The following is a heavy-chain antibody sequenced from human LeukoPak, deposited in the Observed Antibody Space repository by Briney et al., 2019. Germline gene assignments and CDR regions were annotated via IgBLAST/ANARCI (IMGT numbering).Heavy chain of an antibody. J-gene: IGHJ4*02. CDR3: ARGGRVLRYFDWLPTTYFDY. Sequence: ASVKVSCKASGYTFTSYGISWVRQAPGQGLEWMGWISAYNGNTNYAQKLQGRVTMTTDTSTSTAYMELRSLRSDDTAVYYCARGGRVLRYFDWLPTTYFDYWGQGTLVTVSS. CDR2: ISAYNGNT. D-gene: IGHD3-9*01. CDR1: GYTFTSYG. V-gene: IGHV1-18*01.